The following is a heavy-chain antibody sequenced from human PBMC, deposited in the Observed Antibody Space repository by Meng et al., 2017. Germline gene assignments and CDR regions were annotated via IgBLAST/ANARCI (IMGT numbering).Heavy chain of an antibody. CDR2: IRSKANSYAT. J-gene: IGHJ6*02. CDR3: TRHWTMVRGVIRGGYYYYGMDV. V-gene: IGHV3-73*01. Sequence: GGSLRLSCAVSGFTFSGSAMHWVRQASGKGLEWVGRIRSKANSYATAYAASVKGRFTISRDDSKNTAYLQMNSLKTEDTAVYYCTRHWTMVRGVIRGGYYYYGMDVWGQGTTVTVSS. D-gene: IGHD3-10*01. CDR1: GFTFSGSA.